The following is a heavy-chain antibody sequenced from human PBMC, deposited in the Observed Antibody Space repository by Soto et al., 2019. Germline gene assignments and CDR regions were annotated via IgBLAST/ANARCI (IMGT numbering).Heavy chain of an antibody. Sequence: PGGSXRLSCAASGFTFSSYSMNWVRQAPGKGLEWVSSISSSSSYIYYADSVKGRFTISRDHAQNSLYPQMNHLRAEETAGVSWGRPYRSGGPNVFDIGGQGTMVPVS. V-gene: IGHV3-21*04. J-gene: IGHJ3*02. CDR3: GRPYRSGGPNVFDI. CDR2: ISSSSSYI. D-gene: IGHD6-19*01. CDR1: GFTFSSYS.